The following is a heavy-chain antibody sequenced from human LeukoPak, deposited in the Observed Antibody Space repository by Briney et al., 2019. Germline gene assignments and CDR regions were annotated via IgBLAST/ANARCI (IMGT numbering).Heavy chain of an antibody. CDR3: TRDSAHSGDY. CDR1: GFTFDDYA. J-gene: IGHJ4*02. CDR2: ISWDGGST. D-gene: IGHD2-15*01. V-gene: IGHV3-43D*03. Sequence: GGSLRLSCAASGFTFDDYAMHWVRQAPGKGLEWVSLISWDGGSTYYADSVKGRFTISRDNAKNTLYLQMNSLRAEDTAVYYCTRDSAHSGDYWGQGTLVTVSS.